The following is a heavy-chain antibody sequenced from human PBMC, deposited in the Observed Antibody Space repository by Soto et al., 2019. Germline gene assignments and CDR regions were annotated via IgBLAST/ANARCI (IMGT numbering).Heavy chain of an antibody. V-gene: IGHV3-23*01. Sequence: GESLKISCAASGFTFSSYAMSWVRQAPGKGLEWVSAISGSGGSTYYADSMKGRFTISRDNSKNTLYLQMNSLRAEDTAVYYCAKCNWADLTCACDIWGQGTMVTVS. D-gene: IGHD7-27*01. CDR1: GFTFSSYA. J-gene: IGHJ3*02. CDR2: ISGSGGST. CDR3: AKCNWADLTCACDI.